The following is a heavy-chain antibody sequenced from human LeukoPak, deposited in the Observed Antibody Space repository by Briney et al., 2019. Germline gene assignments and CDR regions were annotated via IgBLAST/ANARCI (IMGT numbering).Heavy chain of an antibody. CDR3: AKDGHTGSGSYYTFDY. Sequence: GGSLRLSCAASGFTFSSYGMHWVRQAPGKGLEWVAIISYDGSNKYYADSVKGRFTISRDNSKNTLYLQMNSLRAEDTAVYYCAKDGHTGSGSYYTFDYWGQGTLVTVSS. J-gene: IGHJ4*02. V-gene: IGHV3-30*18. D-gene: IGHD3-10*01. CDR2: ISYDGSNK. CDR1: GFTFSSYG.